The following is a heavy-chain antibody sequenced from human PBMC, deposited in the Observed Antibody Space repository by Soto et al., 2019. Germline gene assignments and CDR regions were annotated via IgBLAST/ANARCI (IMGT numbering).Heavy chain of an antibody. CDR2: ISAYNGNT. CDR3: AIHDYADLCHFDY. D-gene: IGHD4-17*01. V-gene: IGHV1-18*04. CDR1: GYSFTTDG. Sequence: QVQLVQFGGEVKKPGASVTVSCKASGYSFTTDGITWVRQAPGQGLEWMGWISAYNGNTNYAQKLQGRVNMTIDTSTSTAYTELRSLRAGDTAVYYCAIHDYADLCHFDYWRQGTLVTVSS. J-gene: IGHJ4*02.